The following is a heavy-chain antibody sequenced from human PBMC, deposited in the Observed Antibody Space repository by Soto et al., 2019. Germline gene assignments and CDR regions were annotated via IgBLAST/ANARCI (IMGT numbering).Heavy chain of an antibody. CDR2: IKSKPDGGTT. D-gene: IGHD3-16*01. J-gene: IGHJ4*02. V-gene: IGHV3-15*01. CDR3: AADKITSPAFDY. CDR1: GFTFSNAW. Sequence: GGSLRLSCAASGFTFSNAWMSWVRQAPGKGLEWVGRIKSKPDGGTTDYAAPVKGRFTISRDDTKNTLYLQMNSLKTEYTAVYYCAADKITSPAFDYWGQGTLVPVSS.